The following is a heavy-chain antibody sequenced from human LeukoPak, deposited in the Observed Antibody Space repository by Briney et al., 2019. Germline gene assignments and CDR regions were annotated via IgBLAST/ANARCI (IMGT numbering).Heavy chain of an antibody. CDR3: AKVRGSSSWSRHFDY. CDR1: GFTFSSYA. Sequence: GGSLRLSCAASGFTFSSYAMSWVRQAPGKGLEWVSAISGSGGSTYYADSVKGRFTISRDNSKNTLYLQMNSLRAKDTAVYYCAKVRGSSSWSRHFDYWGQGTLVTVSS. D-gene: IGHD6-13*01. J-gene: IGHJ4*02. V-gene: IGHV3-23*01. CDR2: ISGSGGST.